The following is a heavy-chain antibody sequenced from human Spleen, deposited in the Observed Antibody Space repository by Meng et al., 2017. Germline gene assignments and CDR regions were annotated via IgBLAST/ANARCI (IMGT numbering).Heavy chain of an antibody. J-gene: IGHJ2*01. Sequence: CAAFGGSFGGCYRSLMRQPPRKGLEGTGEINHSVRTNYHSSLKSRVTISIHTSKNQFSLKLSSVSAADTDLYYCARLNLIGDLANWYFDLWGRGTLVTVSS. D-gene: IGHD3-10*01. CDR1: GGSFGGCY. V-gene: IGHV4-34*01. CDR3: ARLNLIGDLANWYFDL. CDR2: INHSVRT.